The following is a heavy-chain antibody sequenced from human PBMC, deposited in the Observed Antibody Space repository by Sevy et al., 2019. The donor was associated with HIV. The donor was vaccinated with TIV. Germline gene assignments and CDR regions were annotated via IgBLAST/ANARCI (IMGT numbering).Heavy chain of an antibody. CDR1: GGSISGYY. D-gene: IGHD3-16*02. Sequence: QSQTLSLTCTVSGGSISGYYWSWIRQPPGKGLEWIGYIYYSGSTNYNPSLKNRVTMSVDTSKNQFSLKMSSVTAADTAVYYCARTPVIMITSGGVIALRQFDFWGQGTLVTVSS. J-gene: IGHJ4*02. CDR2: IYYSGST. CDR3: ARTPVIMITSGGVIALRQFDF. V-gene: IGHV4-59*01.